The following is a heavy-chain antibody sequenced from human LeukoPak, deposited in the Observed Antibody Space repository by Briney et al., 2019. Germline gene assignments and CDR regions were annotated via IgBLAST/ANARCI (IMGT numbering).Heavy chain of an antibody. CDR3: ARDPGYCSGSSCYGLGPEGY. CDR1: GGSISSSDYY. D-gene: IGHD2-15*01. V-gene: IGHV4-39*07. Sequence: PSETLSLTCTVSGGSISSSDYYWGCIRQSPGKGLEWIGTISDSGSTYYNPSLKSRVTISIDTSKNQFSLKLSSVTAADTAVYYCARDPGYCSGSSCYGLGPEGYWGQGTLVTVSS. CDR2: ISDSGST. J-gene: IGHJ4*02.